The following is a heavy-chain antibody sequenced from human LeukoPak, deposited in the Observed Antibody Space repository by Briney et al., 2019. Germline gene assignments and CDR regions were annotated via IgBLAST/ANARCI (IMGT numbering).Heavy chain of an antibody. D-gene: IGHD2-2*01. J-gene: IGHJ3*02. Sequence: PSQTLSLTCTVSGGSISSGGYYWSWIRQPPGKGLEWIGYIYYSGSTNYNPSLKSRVTISVDTSKNQFSLKLSSVTAADTAVYYCAREFTKYAFDIWGQGTMVTVSS. CDR3: AREFTKYAFDI. CDR2: IYYSGST. CDR1: GGSISSGGYY. V-gene: IGHV4-61*08.